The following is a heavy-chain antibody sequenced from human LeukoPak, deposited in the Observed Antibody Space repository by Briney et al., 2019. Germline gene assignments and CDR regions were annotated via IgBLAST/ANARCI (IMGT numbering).Heavy chain of an antibody. J-gene: IGHJ4*02. CDR3: AGRYCTSTMCYVGAVAGYEF. CDR1: HDSISTYS. V-gene: IGHV4-59*13. D-gene: IGHD2-2*01. CDR2: VSYSGTT. Sequence: PSETLSLTCTVSHDSISTYSWSWIRQPPGKGLEWLGYVSYSGTTNYNPSLKSRVTMSVDTSKSQFSLTLRSVTAAVTAVYYCAGRYCTSTMCYVGAVAGYEFWGQGALVTVSS.